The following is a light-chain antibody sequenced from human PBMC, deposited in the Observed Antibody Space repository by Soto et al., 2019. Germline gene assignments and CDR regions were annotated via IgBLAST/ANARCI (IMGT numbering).Light chain of an antibody. Sequence: QSAQTQPASVSGSPGQSITISCTGTSSDVGSYNLVAWYQQHPGKAPKLMIYEGSKRPSGVSNRFSGSKSGNTASLTISGLQADDEADYYCCSYAGSSTWVFGGGTKVTVL. V-gene: IGLV2-23*01. CDR3: CSYAGSSTWV. CDR2: EGS. J-gene: IGLJ3*02. CDR1: SSDVGSYNL.